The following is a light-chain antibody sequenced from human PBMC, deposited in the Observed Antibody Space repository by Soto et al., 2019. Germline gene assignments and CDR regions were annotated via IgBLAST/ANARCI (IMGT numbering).Light chain of an antibody. V-gene: IGKV1-27*01. CDR1: QGLAPY. Sequence: DVQMTQSPSSLSAFVGDRVTITCRASQGLAPYLAWFQQKPGKVPKLLIYATSTLQSGVPSRVSGSGSGTDFTLTINSLRPEDVGTYYCQKYNSAHLSFGGGTKVEIK. CDR2: ATS. CDR3: QKYNSAHLS. J-gene: IGKJ4*02.